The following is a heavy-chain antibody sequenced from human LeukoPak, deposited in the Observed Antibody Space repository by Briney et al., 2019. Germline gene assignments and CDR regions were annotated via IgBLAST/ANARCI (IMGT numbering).Heavy chain of an antibody. Sequence: GGSLRLSCAASGFTFSSYGMHWVRQAPGKGLEWVAVISYDGSNKYYADSVKGRFTISRDNSKNTLYLQMNSLRAEDTAVYYCAKAMGIAAAGKYYYYGMDVWGQGTTVTVSS. V-gene: IGHV3-30*18. J-gene: IGHJ6*02. CDR3: AKAMGIAAAGKYYYYGMDV. CDR1: GFTFSSYG. CDR2: ISYDGSNK. D-gene: IGHD6-13*01.